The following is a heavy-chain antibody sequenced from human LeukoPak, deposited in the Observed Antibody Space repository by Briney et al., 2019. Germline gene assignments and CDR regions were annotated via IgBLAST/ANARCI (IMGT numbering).Heavy chain of an antibody. Sequence: ASVKVSCKASGYTFTSYDINWVRQATGQGLEWMGWMNPNSGNTGYAQKFQGRVTMTRNTSISTAYMELSSLRSEDTAVYYCARGVLRYFDWLPSYYYYYYMDVWGKGTTVTISS. D-gene: IGHD3-9*01. CDR3: ARGVLRYFDWLPSYYYYYYMDV. CDR1: GYTFTSYD. J-gene: IGHJ6*03. V-gene: IGHV1-8*01. CDR2: MNPNSGNT.